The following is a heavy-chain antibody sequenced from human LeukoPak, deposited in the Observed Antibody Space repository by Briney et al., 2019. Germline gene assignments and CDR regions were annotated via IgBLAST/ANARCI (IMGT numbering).Heavy chain of an antibody. D-gene: IGHD3-10*01. CDR3: ARERTMVRGMSWFDP. CDR1: GGSISSGTYY. J-gene: IGHJ5*02. CDR2: VSTSGST. Sequence: SETLSLTCTVSGGSISSGTYYWSWIRQPAGKGLEWIGRVSTSGSTNYNPSLKSRVTISVDTSKNQFSLKLSSVTAADTAVYYCARERTMVRGMSWFDPWGQGTLVTVSS. V-gene: IGHV4-61*02.